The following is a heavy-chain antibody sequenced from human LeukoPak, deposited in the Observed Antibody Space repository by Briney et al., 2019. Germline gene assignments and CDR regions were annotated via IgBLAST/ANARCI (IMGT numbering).Heavy chain of an antibody. Sequence: GGSLRLSCVASGFTFSSYAMHWVRQAPGKGLEWVAVISYDGSNKYYADSVKGRFTISRDNSKNTLYLQMNSLRAEDTAVFFCARIAAMLRGDYSFYYMEVWGKGTTVTISS. D-gene: IGHD3-10*01. CDR3: ARIAAMLRGDYSFYYMEV. V-gene: IGHV3-30*04. CDR1: GFTFSSYA. CDR2: ISYDGSNK. J-gene: IGHJ6*03.